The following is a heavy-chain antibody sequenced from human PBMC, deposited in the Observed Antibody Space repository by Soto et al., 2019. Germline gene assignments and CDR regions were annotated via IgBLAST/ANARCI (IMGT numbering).Heavy chain of an antibody. Sequence: PSETLSLTCTVSGGSIISYYWSWIRQPPGKGLEWIGYIYYSGSTNYNPSLKSRVTISVDTSKNQFSLKLSSVTAADTAVYYCARRPDYYDSSGYNAFDIWGQGTMVTVSS. V-gene: IGHV4-59*08. CDR2: IYYSGST. CDR3: ARRPDYYDSSGYNAFDI. CDR1: GGSIISYY. D-gene: IGHD3-22*01. J-gene: IGHJ3*02.